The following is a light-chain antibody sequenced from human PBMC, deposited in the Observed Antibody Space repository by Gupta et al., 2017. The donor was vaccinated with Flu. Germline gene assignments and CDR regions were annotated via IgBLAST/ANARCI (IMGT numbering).Light chain of an antibody. Sequence: SSSNIGIDTVNWYQQDPGRAPQLLIYDDHCRFSAVPERFSASKSGTSASLAISGLHSEEEAQYYCATWDGSVNGPIFGGGTKLTVL. CDR2: DDH. J-gene: IGLJ2*01. CDR3: ATWDGSVNGPI. V-gene: IGLV1-44*01. CDR1: SSNIGIDT.